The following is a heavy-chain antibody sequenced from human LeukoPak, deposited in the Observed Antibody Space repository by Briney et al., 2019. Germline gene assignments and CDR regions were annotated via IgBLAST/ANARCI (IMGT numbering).Heavy chain of an antibody. CDR3: ARAQADYVGNYLDY. J-gene: IGHJ4*02. CDR2: IWYDGNTK. D-gene: IGHD4-23*01. V-gene: IGHV3-33*01. Sequence: PGGSLRLSCAASGFTFSPYGMHWVRQAPGKGMDWVATIWYDGNTKYYADSVKGRFTISRDNSKNTLYLQMNSLRGEDTAVYYCARAQADYVGNYLDYWGQGNLVTVSS. CDR1: GFTFSPYG.